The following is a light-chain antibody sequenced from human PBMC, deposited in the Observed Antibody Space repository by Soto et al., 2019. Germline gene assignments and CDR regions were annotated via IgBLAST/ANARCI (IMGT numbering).Light chain of an antibody. CDR3: QTWDSLLNSAL. CDR2: DNN. Sequence: QSVLTQPPSVSAAPGQKVTISCSGSSSNVGNNYVSWYQYVPGTAPKLLIYDNNRRLSGIPDRFSGSKSGTSATLGITGLQTGDEADYYCQTWDSLLNSALFGGGTKVTVL. V-gene: IGLV1-51*01. CDR1: SSNVGNNY. J-gene: IGLJ3*02.